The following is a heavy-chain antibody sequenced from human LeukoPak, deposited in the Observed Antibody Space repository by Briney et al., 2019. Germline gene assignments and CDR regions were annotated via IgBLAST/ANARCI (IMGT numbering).Heavy chain of an antibody. CDR3: ASCRDGYLYDY. D-gene: IGHD5-12*01. Sequence: GASVKVSCKASGGTFSSYAISWVRQAPGQGLEWMGRTIPILGIANCAQKFQGRVTITADKSTSTAYMELSSLRSEDTAVYYCASCRDGYLYDYWGQGTLVTVSS. V-gene: IGHV1-69*04. CDR2: TIPILGIA. CDR1: GGTFSSYA. J-gene: IGHJ4*02.